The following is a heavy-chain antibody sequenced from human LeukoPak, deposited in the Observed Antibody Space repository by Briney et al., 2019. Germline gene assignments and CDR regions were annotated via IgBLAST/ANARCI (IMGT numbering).Heavy chain of an antibody. J-gene: IGHJ5*02. CDR1: GFTFSNYG. D-gene: IGHD6-13*01. CDR3: ARGKSSWFEGWFDP. V-gene: IGHV3-33*01. CDR2: IWPDGINK. Sequence: GGSLRLSCAASGFTFSNYGMHWVRQAPGKGLEWVAAIWPDGINKDYADSVKGRFTISRDNAKNSLYLQMNSLRAEDTAVYYCARGKSSWFEGWFDPWGQGTLVTVSS.